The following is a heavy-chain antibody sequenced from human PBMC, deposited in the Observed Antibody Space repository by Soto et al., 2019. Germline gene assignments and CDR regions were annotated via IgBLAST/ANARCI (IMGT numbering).Heavy chain of an antibody. D-gene: IGHD1-1*01. Sequence: ASETLSLTCAVYGGSFSGYYWSWIRQPPGKGLEWIGEINHSGSTNYNPSLKSRVTISVDTSKNQFSLKLSSVTAADTAVYYCARKGTKPTTGRNNWFDPWGQGTLVNVSS. CDR2: INHSGST. J-gene: IGHJ5*02. V-gene: IGHV4-34*01. CDR3: ARKGTKPTTGRNNWFDP. CDR1: GGSFSGYY.